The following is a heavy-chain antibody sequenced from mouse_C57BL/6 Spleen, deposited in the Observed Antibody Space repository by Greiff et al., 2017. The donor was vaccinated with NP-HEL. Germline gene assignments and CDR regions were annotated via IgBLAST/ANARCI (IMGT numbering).Heavy chain of an antibody. CDR1: GFTFSDYG. D-gene: IGHD4-1*01. Sequence: EVKLMESGGGLVKPGGSLKLSCAASGFTFSDYGMHWVRQAPEKGLEWVAYISSGSSTIYYADTVKGRFTISRDNAKNTLFLQMTSLRSEDTAMYYCARTLTGTWFAYWGQGTLVTVSA. J-gene: IGHJ3*01. CDR3: ARTLTGTWFAY. V-gene: IGHV5-17*01. CDR2: ISSGSSTI.